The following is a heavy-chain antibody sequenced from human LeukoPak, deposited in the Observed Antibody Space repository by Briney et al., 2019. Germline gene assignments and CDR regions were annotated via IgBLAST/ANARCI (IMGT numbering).Heavy chain of an antibody. CDR1: GFTFRNYW. CDR3: VIETPRRGETRDGYR. V-gene: IGHV3-7*01. D-gene: IGHD5-24*01. CDR2: IKEDGSET. J-gene: IGHJ4*02. Sequence: GGSLRLTFAASGFTFRNYWMNWVRQAPGKGLECLANIKEDGSETYYADSVVGRFTISRDNAKNSLYLQMNSLRAEDTAVYYCVIETPRRGETRDGYRWGQGTLVTVSS.